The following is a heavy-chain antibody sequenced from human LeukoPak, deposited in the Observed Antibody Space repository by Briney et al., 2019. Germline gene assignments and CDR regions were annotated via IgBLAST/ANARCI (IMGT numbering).Heavy chain of an antibody. CDR2: ITHSGST. V-gene: IGHV4-34*01. Sequence: SETLSLTCAVYGGSFSNYYWSWIRQTPGKGLEWIGEITHSGSTSYNPSLKSQVTISLDTSKNQFSLKMSSVTASDTAVYYCARTGTAHYQYYGMDVWGQGTTVTVSS. CDR3: ARTGTAHYQYYGMDV. J-gene: IGHJ6*02. CDR1: GGSFSNYY. D-gene: IGHD1-1*01.